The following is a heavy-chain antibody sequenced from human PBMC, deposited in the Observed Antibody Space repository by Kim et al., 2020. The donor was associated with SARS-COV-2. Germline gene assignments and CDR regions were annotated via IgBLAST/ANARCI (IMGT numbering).Heavy chain of an antibody. CDR2: IYYSGST. V-gene: IGHV4-31*03. CDR3: ARVTNYYDSSGYYSSVWFDP. J-gene: IGHJ5*02. D-gene: IGHD3-22*01. Sequence: SETLSLTCTVSGGSISSGGYYWSWIRQHPGKGLEWIGYIYYSGSTYYNPSLKSRVTISVDTSKNQFSLKLSSVTAADTAVYYCARVTNYYDSSGYYSSVWFDPWGQGTLVTVSS. CDR1: GGSISSGGYY.